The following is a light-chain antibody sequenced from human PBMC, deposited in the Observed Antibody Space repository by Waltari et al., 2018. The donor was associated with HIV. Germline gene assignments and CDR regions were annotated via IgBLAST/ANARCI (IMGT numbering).Light chain of an antibody. V-gene: IGLV2-11*01. CDR3: CSYAGSYTFV. Sequence: QSALTQPRSVSGSPGQSVAIPCTGTSSDVGGYNSVSWYQQHPGKALKLMIYDVTKRPSGVPDRFSGSKSGNTASLTISGLQAEDEADYYCCSYAGSYTFVVGGGTKLTVL. CDR1: SSDVGGYNS. CDR2: DVT. J-gene: IGLJ3*02.